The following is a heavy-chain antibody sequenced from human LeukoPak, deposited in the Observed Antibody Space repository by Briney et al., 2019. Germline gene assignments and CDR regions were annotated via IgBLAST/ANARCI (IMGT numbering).Heavy chain of an antibody. V-gene: IGHV4-59*01. D-gene: IGHD3-22*01. CDR2: IYYSGST. CDR1: GGSISSYY. J-gene: IGHJ6*03. Sequence: IPSETLSLTCTVSGGSISSYYWSWIRQPPGKVLEWIGYIYYSGSTNYNPSLKSRVTISVDTSKNQFSLKLSSVTAADTAVYYCARDGSYYDSSGSYYMDVWGKGTTVTVSS. CDR3: ARDGSYYDSSGSYYMDV.